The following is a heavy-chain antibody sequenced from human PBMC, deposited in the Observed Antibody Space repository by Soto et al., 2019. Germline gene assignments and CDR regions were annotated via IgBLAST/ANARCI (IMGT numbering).Heavy chain of an antibody. Sequence: GGSLRLSCAASGFTFSSYSMNWVCQAPGKGLEWVSSISSSSSYIYYADSVKGRFTISRDNAKNSLYLQMNSLRAEDTAVYYCARVLHCSGGSCYHYFDYWGQGTLVTVSS. CDR3: ARVLHCSGGSCYHYFDY. CDR1: GFTFSSYS. J-gene: IGHJ4*02. V-gene: IGHV3-21*01. CDR2: ISSSSSYI. D-gene: IGHD2-15*01.